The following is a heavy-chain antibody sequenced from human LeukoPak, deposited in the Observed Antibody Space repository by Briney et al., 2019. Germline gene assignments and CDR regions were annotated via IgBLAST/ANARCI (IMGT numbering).Heavy chain of an antibody. CDR3: ARDAPRVPAAGVLAS. Sequence: GGSLRLSCAASGFTVSDNYMSWVRQAPGKGLEWVSVMYSRGDTYYADSVKGRFTFSRDISKNTLYLQMNCLRTEDTAMYYCARDAPRVPAAGVLASWGQGTLVTVSS. CDR2: MYSRGDT. J-gene: IGHJ5*02. D-gene: IGHD6-13*01. CDR1: GFTVSDNY. V-gene: IGHV3-53*01.